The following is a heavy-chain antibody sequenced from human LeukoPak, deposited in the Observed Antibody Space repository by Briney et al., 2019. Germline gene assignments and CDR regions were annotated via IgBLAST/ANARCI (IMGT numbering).Heavy chain of an antibody. D-gene: IGHD1-7*01. Sequence: GGSLRLSCAASGFTFNTYEMNWVRQAPGKGLEWVSYISSSGSTIYYADYVKGRFTISRDNAKNSLYLQMNCLRAEDTAVYYCARGGWNSVFNYWGQGTLVTVSS. CDR2: ISSSGSTI. CDR3: ARGGWNSVFNY. J-gene: IGHJ4*02. V-gene: IGHV3-48*03. CDR1: GFTFNTYE.